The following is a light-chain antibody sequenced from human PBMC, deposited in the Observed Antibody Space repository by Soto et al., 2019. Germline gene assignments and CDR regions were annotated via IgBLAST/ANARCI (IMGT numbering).Light chain of an antibody. CDR3: QQYYRQAT. CDR2: MAS. Sequence: DIQMTQSPSTLSASVGDRVTITCRASQSITNWLAWYQQKPGKAPKPLIYMASSLESGVPSRSSGSGGGTEFTLTISSLQPDDFATYYCQQYYRQATFGQGTKVDIK. CDR1: QSITNW. V-gene: IGKV1-5*03. J-gene: IGKJ1*01.